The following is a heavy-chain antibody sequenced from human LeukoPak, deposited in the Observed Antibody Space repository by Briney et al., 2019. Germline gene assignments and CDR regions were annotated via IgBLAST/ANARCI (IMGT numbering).Heavy chain of an antibody. J-gene: IGHJ4*02. CDR3: ARTRIAAAGSGEFDY. CDR2: INPNGGGT. Sequence: GASVKVSCKASGYTFTGYYMHWVRQAPGQGLEWMGWINPNGGGTNYAQKFQGWVTMTRDTSISTAYMELSRLRSDDTAVYYCARTRIAAAGSGEFDYWGQGTLVTVSS. CDR1: GYTFTGYY. V-gene: IGHV1-2*04. D-gene: IGHD6-13*01.